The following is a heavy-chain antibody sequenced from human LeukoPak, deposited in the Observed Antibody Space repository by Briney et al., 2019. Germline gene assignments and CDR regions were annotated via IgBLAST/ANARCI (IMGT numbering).Heavy chain of an antibody. CDR1: GYTFTSYG. J-gene: IGHJ6*02. V-gene: IGHV1-18*01. D-gene: IGHD6-13*01. CDR2: VSPYNGNT. Sequence: ASVKVSCKASGYTFTSYGFSWVRQAPGQGLEWMGWVSPYNGNTNYAQKFQGRVTMTRNTSISTAYMELSSLRSEDTAVYYCATLTLLSSSWLDYYYGMDVWGQGTTVTVSS. CDR3: ATLTLLSSSWLDYYYGMDV.